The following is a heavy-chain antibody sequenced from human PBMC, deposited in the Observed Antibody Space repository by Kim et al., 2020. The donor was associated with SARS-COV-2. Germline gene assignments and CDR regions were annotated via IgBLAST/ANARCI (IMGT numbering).Heavy chain of an antibody. J-gene: IGHJ3*02. V-gene: IGHV5-51*01. CDR3: ARPSVLGGGAFDI. Sequence: YSPSFQGQVTISADKSISTAYLQGSSLKASDTAMYYCARPSVLGGGAFDIWGQGTMVTVSS. D-gene: IGHD3-10*01.